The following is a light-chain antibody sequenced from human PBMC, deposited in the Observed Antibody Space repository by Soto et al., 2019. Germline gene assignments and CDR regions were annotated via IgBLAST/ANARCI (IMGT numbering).Light chain of an antibody. CDR1: QSVRGN. V-gene: IGKV3-15*01. CDR2: GAS. J-gene: IGKJ5*01. Sequence: EIVMTQSPATLSVSPGERATLSCRASQSVRGNLAWYQQKPGQSPRLLIYGASSRATGIPVRFSGSGSGTEVTLTISSLQSEDFAVYYCQQYNNWPFITFGQGTRLEIK. CDR3: QQYNNWPFIT.